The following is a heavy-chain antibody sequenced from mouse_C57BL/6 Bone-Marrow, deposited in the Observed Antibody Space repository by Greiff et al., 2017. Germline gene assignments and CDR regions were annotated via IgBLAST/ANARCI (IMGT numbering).Heavy chain of an antibody. CDR3: ARHYGSRDWYFDV. CDR1: GYTFTSYW. V-gene: IGHV1-61*01. D-gene: IGHD1-1*01. J-gene: IGHJ1*03. CDR2: IYPSDSET. Sequence: QVQLQQPGAELVRPGSSVKLSCKASGYTFTSYWMDWVKQRPGQGLEWIGNIYPSDSETHYNQKFKDKATLTVDKSSSTAYMQLSSLTSEDSAVYYCARHYGSRDWYFDVWGTGTTVTVSS.